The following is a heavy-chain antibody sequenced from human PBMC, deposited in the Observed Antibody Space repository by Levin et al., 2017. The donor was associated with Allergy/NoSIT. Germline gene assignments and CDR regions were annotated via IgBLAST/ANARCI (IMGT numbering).Heavy chain of an antibody. Sequence: SETLSLTCTVSGGSISSYYWSWIRQPPGKGLEWIGYIYYSGSTNYNPSLKSRVTISVDTSKNQFSLKLSSVTAADTAVYYCARGPDAFDIWGQGTMVTVSS. J-gene: IGHJ3*02. V-gene: IGHV4-59*01. CDR1: GGSISSYY. CDR3: ARGPDAFDI. CDR2: IYYSGST.